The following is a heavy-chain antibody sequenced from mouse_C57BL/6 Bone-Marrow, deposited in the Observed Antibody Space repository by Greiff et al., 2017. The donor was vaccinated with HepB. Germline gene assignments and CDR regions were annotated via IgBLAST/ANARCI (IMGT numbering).Heavy chain of an antibody. CDR3: ARYGTDWTWFAY. Sequence: EVQVVESGGDLAKPGGSLKLSCAASGFTFSSYGMSWVRQTPDKRLEWVATISSGGSYTYYPDSVKGRFTISRDNAKNTLYLQMSSLKSEDTAMYYCARYGTDWTWFAYWGQGTLVTVSA. CDR2: ISSGGSYT. V-gene: IGHV5-6*01. D-gene: IGHD4-1*01. CDR1: GFTFSSYG. J-gene: IGHJ3*01.